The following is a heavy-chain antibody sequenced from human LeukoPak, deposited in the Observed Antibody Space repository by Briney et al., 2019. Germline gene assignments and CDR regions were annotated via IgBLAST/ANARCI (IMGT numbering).Heavy chain of an antibody. CDR3: AHIMITYQGVTRDDAFDI. V-gene: IGHV2-5*02. J-gene: IGHJ3*02. CDR2: IYWDDDR. CDR1: GFSLSTTGVG. D-gene: IGHD3-16*01. Sequence: ESGPTLVNPTQSLTLTCSFSGFSLSTTGVGVGWIRQPPEKALEWLAIIYWDDDRRYRPSVRSRLSITKDTSKNQVVLTMSNMDPVDTGTYYCAHIMITYQGVTRDDAFDIWGQGTMVTVSS.